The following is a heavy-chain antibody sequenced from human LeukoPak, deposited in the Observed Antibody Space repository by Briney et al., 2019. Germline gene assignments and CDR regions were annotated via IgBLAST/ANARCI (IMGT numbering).Heavy chain of an antibody. D-gene: IGHD3-16*02. Sequence: SETLSLTCTVSGGSISSSTYYWGWIRQPPGKGLEWLGSIYYSGNTYHNPSLKGRLTISVDTSKNQFSLKLSSVTAADTAVYYCARGRRITFGGIIVPFDYWGQGAVVTVSS. CDR3: ARGRRITFGGIIVPFDY. CDR2: IYYSGNT. CDR1: GGSISSSTYY. J-gene: IGHJ4*02. V-gene: IGHV4-39*01.